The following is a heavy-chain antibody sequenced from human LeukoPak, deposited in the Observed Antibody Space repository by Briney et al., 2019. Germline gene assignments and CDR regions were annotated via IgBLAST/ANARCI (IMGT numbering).Heavy chain of an antibody. Sequence: ASVKVSCKVSGYTLTGLSMHWVRQAPGKGLEWMGGFDPEDGETIYAQKFQGRVTMTEDTSTDTAYMELSSLRSEDTAVYYCATVLTMVRGVERRAFGIWGQGTMVTVSS. CDR1: GYTLTGLS. J-gene: IGHJ3*02. V-gene: IGHV1-24*01. D-gene: IGHD3-10*01. CDR2: FDPEDGET. CDR3: ATVLTMVRGVERRAFGI.